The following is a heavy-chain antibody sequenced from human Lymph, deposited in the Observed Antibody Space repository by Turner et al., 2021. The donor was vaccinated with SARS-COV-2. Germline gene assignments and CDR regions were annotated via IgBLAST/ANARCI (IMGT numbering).Heavy chain of an antibody. D-gene: IGHD3-22*01. CDR3: AKGVRGAMIVVVIPYFDY. CDR2: ISGSGGDT. Sequence: EVQLLESGGGLVQPGGDLRLSCAASGCNFSIYAMSWVRPAPGKGRDGVSAISGSGGDTYYADSVKGRFTISRDNSKNTLYLQMNSLRAEDTAVYYCAKGVRGAMIVVVIPYFDYWGQGTLVTVSS. V-gene: IGHV3-23*01. J-gene: IGHJ4*02. CDR1: GCNFSIYA.